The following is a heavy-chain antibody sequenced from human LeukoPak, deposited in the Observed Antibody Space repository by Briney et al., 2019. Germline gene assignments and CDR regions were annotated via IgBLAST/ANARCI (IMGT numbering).Heavy chain of an antibody. Sequence: SETLSLTCTVSGGSISSYYWSWIRQPPGKGLEWIGYIYYSGSTNYNPSLKSRVTISVDTSKNQFSLKLSSVTAADTAVYYCARGVYDSSGYYFLDYWGQGTLVTVSS. CDR1: GGSISSYY. D-gene: IGHD3-22*01. CDR2: IYYSGST. V-gene: IGHV4-59*12. J-gene: IGHJ4*02. CDR3: ARGVYDSSGYYFLDY.